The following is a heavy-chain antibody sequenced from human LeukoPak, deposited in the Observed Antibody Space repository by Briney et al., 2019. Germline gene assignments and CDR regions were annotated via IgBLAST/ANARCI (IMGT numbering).Heavy chain of an antibody. CDR1: GFTFDDYA. CDR3: AKAHSSSWYAGVGY. D-gene: IGHD6-13*01. CDR2: ISWNSGSI. Sequence: GRSLRFSCAASGFTFDDYAMHWVRQAPGKGLEWVSGISWNSGSIGYADSVKGRFTISRDNAKNSLYLQMNSLRTEDTALYYCAKAHSSSWYAGVGYWGQGTLVTVS. J-gene: IGHJ4*02. V-gene: IGHV3-9*01.